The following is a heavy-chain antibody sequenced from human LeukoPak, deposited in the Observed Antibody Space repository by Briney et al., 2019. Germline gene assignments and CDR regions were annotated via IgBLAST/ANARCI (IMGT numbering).Heavy chain of an antibody. J-gene: IGHJ5*02. V-gene: IGHV1-69*04. CDR2: IIPILGIA. D-gene: IGHD6-13*01. Sequence: SVKVSCKASGGTFSSYAISWVRQAPGQGLEWMGRIIPILGIANYAQKFQGSVTITADKSTSTAYMALSSLRSEDTAVYYCARAQQQLVFAWFDPWGQGTLVTVSS. CDR3: ARAQQQLVFAWFDP. CDR1: GGTFSSYA.